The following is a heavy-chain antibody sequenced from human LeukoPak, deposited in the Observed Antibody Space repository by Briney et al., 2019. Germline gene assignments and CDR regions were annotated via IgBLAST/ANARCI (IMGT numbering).Heavy chain of an antibody. J-gene: IGHJ5*02. CDR2: INPNSGGT. V-gene: IGHV1-2*02. D-gene: IGHD2-2*01. CDR1: GYTFTGSY. Sequence: ASVKVSCKASGYTFTGSYMHWVRQAPGQGLEWMGRINPNSGGTNYAQKFQGRVTMTRDTSINTAYMELSRLRSDDTAVYYCARDYIPGVPYNWFDPWGQGTLVTVSS. CDR3: ARDYIPGVPYNWFDP.